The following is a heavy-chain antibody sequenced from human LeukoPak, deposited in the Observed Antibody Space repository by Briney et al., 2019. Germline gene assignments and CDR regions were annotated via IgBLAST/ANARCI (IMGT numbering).Heavy chain of an antibody. Sequence: GGSLRLSCAASGFTFDDYAMHWVRQAPGKGLEWVSGISWNSGSIGYADSVKGRFTISRDNAKNSLYLQMNSLRAEDTAVYYCARDGGYSYGYAFDIWGQGTMVTVSS. V-gene: IGHV3-9*01. J-gene: IGHJ3*02. D-gene: IGHD5-18*01. CDR1: GFTFDDYA. CDR2: ISWNSGSI. CDR3: ARDGGYSYGYAFDI.